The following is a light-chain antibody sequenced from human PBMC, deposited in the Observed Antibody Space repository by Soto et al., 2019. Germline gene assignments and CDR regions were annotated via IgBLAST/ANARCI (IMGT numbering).Light chain of an antibody. CDR1: QSVSSSY. CDR3: QQYGTSLPFT. CDR2: AAS. V-gene: IGKV3-20*01. J-gene: IGKJ2*01. Sequence: ELVLTQSPGTLSLSPGERATLSCRASQSVSSSYLAWYQQKPGQAPRLLIYAASSRATGIPDRFSGSGSGTDFTHTISRLEPEDFAVYFCQQYGTSLPFTFGQGNKVEIK.